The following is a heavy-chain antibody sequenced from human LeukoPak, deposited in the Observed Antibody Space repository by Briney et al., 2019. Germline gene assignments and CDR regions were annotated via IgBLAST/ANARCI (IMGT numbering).Heavy chain of an antibody. Sequence: GRSLRLSCAASGFTFSSYAMHWVRQAPGKGLEWVAVISYDGSNKYYADSVKGRLTISRDNSKNTLYLQMNSLRAEDTAVYYCARDGGYSYGTSYFDYWGQGTLVTVSS. CDR2: ISYDGSNK. J-gene: IGHJ4*02. CDR3: ARDGGYSYGTSYFDY. V-gene: IGHV3-30*04. D-gene: IGHD5-18*01. CDR1: GFTFSSYA.